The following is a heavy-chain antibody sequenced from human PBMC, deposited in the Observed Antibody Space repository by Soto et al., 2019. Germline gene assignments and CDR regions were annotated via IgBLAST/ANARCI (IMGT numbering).Heavy chain of an antibody. V-gene: IGHV3-7*01. Sequence: EVQLVESGGGLVQPGGSLRLSCAVSGFTFGSYWMNWVRLIPGKGLEWVAYIKPDGSATYYVDSVKGRFTISRDNAKNSLYLQMNSLRAEDTAVYYCARDNSFTAYSYGTGYFDYWGQGTLVTVSS. J-gene: IGHJ4*02. CDR3: ARDNSFTAYSYGTGYFDY. CDR1: GFTFGSYW. CDR2: IKPDGSAT. D-gene: IGHD5-18*01.